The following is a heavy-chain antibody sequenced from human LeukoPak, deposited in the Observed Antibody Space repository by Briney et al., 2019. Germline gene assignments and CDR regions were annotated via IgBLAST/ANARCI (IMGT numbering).Heavy chain of an antibody. Sequence: GGSLRLSCAASGSTFSSYSMNWVRQAPGKGLEWVSSISSSSSYIYYADSVKGRFTISRDNAKNSLYLQMNSLRAEDTAVYYCARGWSSSTSRPTDYWGQGTLVTVSS. V-gene: IGHV3-21*01. CDR2: ISSSSSYI. CDR3: ARGWSSSTSRPTDY. J-gene: IGHJ4*02. CDR1: GSTFSSYS. D-gene: IGHD2-2*01.